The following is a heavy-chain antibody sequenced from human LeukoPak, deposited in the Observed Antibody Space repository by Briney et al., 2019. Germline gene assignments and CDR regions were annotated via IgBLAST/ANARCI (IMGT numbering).Heavy chain of an antibody. CDR3: ARGRGSSSWYGY. Sequence: SETLSLTCAVYGGSFSGYYWSWIRQPPGKGLEWIGEINHSGSTNHNPSLKSRVTISVDTSKNQFSLKLSSVTAADTAVYYCARGRGSSSWYGYWGQGTLVTVSS. CDR1: GGSFSGYY. J-gene: IGHJ4*02. D-gene: IGHD6-13*01. CDR2: INHSGST. V-gene: IGHV4-34*01.